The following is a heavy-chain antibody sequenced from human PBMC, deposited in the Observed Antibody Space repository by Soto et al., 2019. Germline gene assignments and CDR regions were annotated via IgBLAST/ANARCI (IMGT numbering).Heavy chain of an antibody. J-gene: IGHJ6*02. CDR1: GFTFRSYS. V-gene: IGHV3-48*02. Sequence: SGGSLRLSCAASGFTFRSYSMNWVRQAPGKGLEWVSYISSSNRTINYADSVKGRFIISSDNAKNSLYLQMHSLRDEDTAVYYCAREGWPLLQTGMDVWGQGTTVTVSS. D-gene: IGHD2-15*01. CDR3: AREGWPLLQTGMDV. CDR2: ISSSNRTI.